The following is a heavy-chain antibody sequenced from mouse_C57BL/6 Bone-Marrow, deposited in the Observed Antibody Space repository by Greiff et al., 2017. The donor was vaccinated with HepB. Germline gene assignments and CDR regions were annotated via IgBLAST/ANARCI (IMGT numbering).Heavy chain of an antibody. CDR3: ARKKSYYSNYPFAY. CDR1: GYTFTSYW. CDR2: IHPTSGST. Sequence: VQLQQPGAELVKPGASVKLSCKASGYTFTSYWMHWVKQRPGQGLEWIGMIHPTSGSTNYNEKFKSKATLTVDKSSSTAYMQLSSLTSEDSAVYYCARKKSYYSNYPFAYWGQGTLVTVSA. D-gene: IGHD2-5*01. V-gene: IGHV1-64*01. J-gene: IGHJ3*01.